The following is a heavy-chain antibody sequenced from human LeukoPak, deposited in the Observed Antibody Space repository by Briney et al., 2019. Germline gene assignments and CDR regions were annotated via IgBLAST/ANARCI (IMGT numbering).Heavy chain of an antibody. CDR1: GGSISSSSYY. CDR3: ARVRCSGGSCPYYYYYYYMDV. Sequence: SETLSLTCTVSGGSISSSSYYWGWIRQPPGKGLEWIGSIYYSGSTYYNPSLKSRVTISVDTSKNQFSLKLRFVTAADTAVYYCARVRCSGGSCPYYYYYYYMDVWGKGTTVTVSS. CDR2: IYYSGST. D-gene: IGHD2-15*01. J-gene: IGHJ6*03. V-gene: IGHV4-39*07.